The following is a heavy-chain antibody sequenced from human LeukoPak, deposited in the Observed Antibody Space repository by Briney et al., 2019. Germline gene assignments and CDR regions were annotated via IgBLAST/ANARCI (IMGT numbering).Heavy chain of an antibody. CDR3: ARQNSNRIFDY. CDR2: IYHSGGT. CDR1: GYSISSGYY. Sequence: SETLSLTCAVSGYSISSGYYWGWIRQPPGKGLEWIGSIYHSGGTYYNPSLKGRVTISVDTSKNQFSLKLSSVTAADTAVYYCARQNSNRIFDYWGQGTLVTVSS. D-gene: IGHD4-11*01. J-gene: IGHJ4*02. V-gene: IGHV4-38-2*01.